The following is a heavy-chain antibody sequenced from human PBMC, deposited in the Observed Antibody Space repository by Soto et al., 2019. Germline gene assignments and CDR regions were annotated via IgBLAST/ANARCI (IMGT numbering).Heavy chain of an antibody. CDR3: ARRSRGPTVNKSKYYYYYGMDV. D-gene: IGHD4-17*01. CDR1: GYSFTSYW. J-gene: IGHJ6*02. V-gene: IGHV5-51*01. CDR2: IYPGDSDT. Sequence: PGESLKISCKGSGYSFTSYWIGWVRQMPGKGLEWMGIIYPGDSDTRYSPSFQGQVTISADKSINTAYLQWSSLKASDTAMYYCARRSRGPTVNKSKYYYYYGMDVWGQGATVTVSS.